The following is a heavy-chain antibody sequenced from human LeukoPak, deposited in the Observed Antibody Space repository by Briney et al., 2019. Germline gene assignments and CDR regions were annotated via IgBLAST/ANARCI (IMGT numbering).Heavy chain of an antibody. CDR1: GGSFSGYY. V-gene: IGHV4-34*01. J-gene: IGHJ6*03. CDR3: ARVSFFRWAATRPSYYYYMDV. Sequence: SETLSLTCAVYGGSFSGYYWSWIRQPPGKGLEWIGEINHSGSTNYNPSLKSRVTISVDTSKNQFSLKLSSVTVADTAVYYCARVSFFRWAATRPSYYYYMDVWGKGTTVTISS. D-gene: IGHD2-15*01. CDR2: INHSGST.